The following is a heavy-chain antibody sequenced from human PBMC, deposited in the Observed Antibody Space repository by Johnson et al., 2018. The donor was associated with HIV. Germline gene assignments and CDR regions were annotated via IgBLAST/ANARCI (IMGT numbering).Heavy chain of an antibody. CDR2: ISYDGSDK. CDR3: AKDVEYYDANDAFDI. CDR1: GFTFSSYA. Sequence: QVQLVESGGGVVQPGRSLRLSCAASGFTFSSYAMHWVRQAPGKGLEWVAVISYDGSDKYYADSVKGRFTISRDSSKNTLYLEMNSLRAEDTALYYCAKDVEYYDANDAFDIWGQGTMVTVSS. V-gene: IGHV3-30*04. D-gene: IGHD3-22*01. J-gene: IGHJ3*02.